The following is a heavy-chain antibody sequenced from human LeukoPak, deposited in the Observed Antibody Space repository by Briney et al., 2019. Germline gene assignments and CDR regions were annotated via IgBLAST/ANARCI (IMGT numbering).Heavy chain of an antibody. J-gene: IGHJ4*02. CDR1: GGTFSSYA. Sequence: SVRVSCKASGGTFSSYAISWVRQAPGQGLEWMGRIIPILGIANYAQKFQGRVTITADKSTSTAYMELSSLRSEDTAVYYCARGGIVGATTDYWGQGTLVTVSS. CDR3: ARGGIVGATTDY. CDR2: IIPILGIA. V-gene: IGHV1-69*04. D-gene: IGHD1-26*01.